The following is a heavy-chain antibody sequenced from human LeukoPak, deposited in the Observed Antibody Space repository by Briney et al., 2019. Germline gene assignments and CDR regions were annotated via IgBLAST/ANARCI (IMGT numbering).Heavy chain of an antibody. CDR3: AKDFLGDSGPGN. V-gene: IGHV3-11*04. D-gene: IGHD3-16*01. CDR1: GFTFSDYY. J-gene: IGHJ4*02. Sequence: PGGSLRLSCAASGFTFSDYYMSWIRQAPGKGLEWVSYISSSGSTIYYADSVKGRFTISRDNSKNTLYLQMSSLRAEDTAVYYCAKDFLGDSGPGNWGQGTLVTVSS. CDR2: ISSSGSTI.